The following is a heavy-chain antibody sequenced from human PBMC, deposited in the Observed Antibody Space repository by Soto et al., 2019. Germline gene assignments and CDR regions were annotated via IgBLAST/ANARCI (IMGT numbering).Heavy chain of an antibody. J-gene: IGHJ3*02. Sequence: QVQLVQSGPEVKKPGASVTVSCKASGHTFSTYGINWVRQAPGQGLEWMGWISPYNGNTNYAQKFQGRATMTTDTAQSTDDMELRSLRSDDTAVYYCARGSQTRWLDFDACDIWGEGTMVAVSS. V-gene: IGHV1-18*01. CDR2: ISPYNGNT. CDR1: GHTFSTYG. CDR3: ARGSQTRWLDFDACDI. D-gene: IGHD6-19*01.